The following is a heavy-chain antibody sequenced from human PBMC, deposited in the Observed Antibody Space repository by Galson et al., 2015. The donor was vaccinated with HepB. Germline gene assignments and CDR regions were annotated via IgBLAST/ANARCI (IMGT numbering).Heavy chain of an antibody. CDR3: ARGRGLQVYPLYYYYYGMDV. V-gene: IGHV4-34*01. CDR1: GGSFSGYY. D-gene: IGHD5-24*01. J-gene: IGHJ6*02. CDR2: INHSGST. Sequence: SETLSLTCAVYGGSFSGYYWSWIRQPPGKGLEWIGEINHSGSTNYNPSLKSRVTISVDTSKNQFSLKLSSVTAADTAVYYCARGRGLQVYPLYYYYYGMDVWGQGTTVTVSS.